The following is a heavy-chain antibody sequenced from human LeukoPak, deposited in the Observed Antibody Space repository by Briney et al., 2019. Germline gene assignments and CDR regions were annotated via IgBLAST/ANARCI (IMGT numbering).Heavy chain of an antibody. J-gene: IGHJ4*02. Sequence: PGGSPRLSCAASGFTFSSYWMSWVRQAPGKGLEWVANIKQDGSEKYYVDSVKGRFTISRDNAKNSLYLQMNSLRAEDTAVYYCARVDFDWSLYYFDYWGQGTLVTVSS. CDR1: GFTFSSYW. CDR3: ARVDFDWSLYYFDY. V-gene: IGHV3-7*03. D-gene: IGHD3-9*01. CDR2: IKQDGSEK.